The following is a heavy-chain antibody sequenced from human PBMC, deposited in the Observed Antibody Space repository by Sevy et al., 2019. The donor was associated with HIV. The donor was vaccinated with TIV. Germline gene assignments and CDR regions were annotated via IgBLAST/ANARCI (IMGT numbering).Heavy chain of an antibody. D-gene: IGHD3-10*01. Sequence: GGSLRLSCAASGFTVSSNYMSWVRQAPGKGLEWVSVIYSGGSTYYGDSVKGRFTISRDNSKNTLYRQMNSRRAEDTAVYYCASHYGSGSYYRHYYYMDVWGKGTTVTVSS. CDR1: GFTVSSNY. V-gene: IGHV3-53*01. J-gene: IGHJ6*03. CDR2: IYSGGST. CDR3: ASHYGSGSYYRHYYYMDV.